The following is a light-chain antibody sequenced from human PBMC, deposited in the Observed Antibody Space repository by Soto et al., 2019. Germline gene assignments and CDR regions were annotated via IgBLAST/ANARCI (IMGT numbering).Light chain of an antibody. CDR1: QSVSSSY. CDR3: QQDYNLPRTT. J-gene: IGKJ2*01. Sequence: PGERVTLSCRASQSVSSSYLTWYQQKPGQAPRLLIYGASTRATSIPARFSGSGSGTDFTLTISSLQPEDFAVYYCQQDYNLPRTTCGQGTKLEIK. CDR2: GAS. V-gene: IGKV3D-7*01.